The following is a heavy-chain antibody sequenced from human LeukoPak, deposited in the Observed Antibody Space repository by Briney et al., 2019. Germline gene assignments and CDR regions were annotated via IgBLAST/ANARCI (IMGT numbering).Heavy chain of an antibody. CDR1: GYSFTSYW. Sequence: GESLKISCKGSGYSFTSYWIGWVRQMPGKGLEWMGIIYPGDSDTRYSPSFQGQVTISADMSISTAYLQWSSLKASDTAMYYCARLTPYDFWSGPPDIWGQGTMVTVSS. V-gene: IGHV5-51*01. J-gene: IGHJ3*02. CDR2: IYPGDSDT. D-gene: IGHD3-3*01. CDR3: ARLTPYDFWSGPPDI.